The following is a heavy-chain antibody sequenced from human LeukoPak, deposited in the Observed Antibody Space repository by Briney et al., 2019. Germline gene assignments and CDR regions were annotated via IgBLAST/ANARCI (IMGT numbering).Heavy chain of an antibody. CDR3: ARWAGYCSSTSCVAPLPEVWFDP. V-gene: IGHV1-69*01. Sequence: SVKVSCKASGGTFSSYAISWVRQAPGQGLEWMGGIIPIFGTANYAQKFQGRVTITADESTSTAYMELSSLRSEDTAVYYCARWAGYCSSTSCVAPLPEVWFDPWGQGTLVTVSS. CDR2: IIPIFGTA. J-gene: IGHJ5*02. D-gene: IGHD2-2*01. CDR1: GGTFSSYA.